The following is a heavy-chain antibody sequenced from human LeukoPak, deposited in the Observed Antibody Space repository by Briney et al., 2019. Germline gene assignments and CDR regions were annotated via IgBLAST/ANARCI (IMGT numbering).Heavy chain of an antibody. CDR2: ISSSSSYM. J-gene: IGHJ4*02. V-gene: IGHV3-21*01. D-gene: IGHD6-6*01. CDR1: GFTFSSYS. Sequence: GGSLRLSCAASGFTFSSYSMNWVRQAPGKGLEWVSSISSSSSYMYYADSVKGRFTISRDNAKNSLYLQMNSLRAEDTAVYYCARGYSSSSFSSPFDYWGQGTLVTVSS. CDR3: ARGYSSSSFSSPFDY.